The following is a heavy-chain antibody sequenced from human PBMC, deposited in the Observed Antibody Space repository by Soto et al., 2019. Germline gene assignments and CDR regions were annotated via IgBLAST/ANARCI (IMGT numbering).Heavy chain of an antibody. V-gene: IGHV4-31*03. CDR1: GASISSGGYY. D-gene: IGHD6-6*01. CDR3: ARQGSSSIYYYGMDV. J-gene: IGHJ6*02. Sequence: PSETLSLTCTVSGASISSGGYYWTWIRQHPGKGLEWIGYIYYSGITYYNPSLKSRVTISVDTSKNQFSLNLSSVTAAGTAVYYCARQGSSSIYYYGMDVWGQGTTVTVSS. CDR2: IYYSGIT.